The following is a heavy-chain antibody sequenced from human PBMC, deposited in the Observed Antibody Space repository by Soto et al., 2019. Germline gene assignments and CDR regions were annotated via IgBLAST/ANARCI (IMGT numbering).Heavy chain of an antibody. D-gene: IGHD2-2*02. CDR3: ARSYRGPIGWFDP. V-gene: IGHV1-3*01. J-gene: IGHJ5*02. Sequence: QVQLVQSGAEVKKPGASVKVSCKASGYTFTSYAMHWVRQAPGQRLEWMGWINADNGNTKYSQKFQGRVTITRDTSASTAYMALSSLRSEDTAVQYCARSYRGPIGWFDPSGQGTLITVTS. CDR2: INADNGNT. CDR1: GYTFTSYA.